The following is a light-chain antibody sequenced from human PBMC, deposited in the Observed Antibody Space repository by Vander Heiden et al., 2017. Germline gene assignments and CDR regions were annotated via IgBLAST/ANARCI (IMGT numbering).Light chain of an antibody. CDR2: DVS. J-gene: IGLJ2*01. V-gene: IGLV2-14*01. Sequence: SALPQPAPVPGSPGQSLTISCTGTSSDVGGYNHVSWYQQHPGKAPKLMIYDVSNRPSGVSNRFSGSKSGNTASLTISGLQAEDEADYYCTSYTSSSTVVFGGGTKLTVL. CDR3: TSYTSSSTVV. CDR1: SSDVGGYNH.